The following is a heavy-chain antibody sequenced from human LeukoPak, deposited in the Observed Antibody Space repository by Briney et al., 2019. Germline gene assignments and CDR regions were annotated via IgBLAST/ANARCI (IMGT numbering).Heavy chain of an antibody. CDR2: INPSGGST. J-gene: IGHJ5*02. CDR1: GYTFTSYY. D-gene: IGHD4-17*01. Sequence: ASVKVSCKASGYTFTSYYMHWVRQAPGQGLEWMGIINPSGGSTSYAQKFQGRVTMTRDMSTSTAYMELRSLRSDDTAVYYCARDRATVTTPANWFDPWGQGTLVTVSS. CDR3: ARDRATVTTPANWFDP. V-gene: IGHV1-46*01.